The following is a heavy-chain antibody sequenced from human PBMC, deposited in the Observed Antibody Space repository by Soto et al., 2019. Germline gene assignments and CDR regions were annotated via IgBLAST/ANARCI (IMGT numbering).Heavy chain of an antibody. CDR3: AGGPYYYYYGMDV. Sequence: SETLSLTCTVSGGSISSYYWSWIRQPPGKGLEWIGYIYYSGSTNYNPSLKSRFTISVDTSKNQFSLKLSSVTAADTAVYYCAGGPYYYYYGMDVWGQGTTVTVSS. D-gene: IGHD3-16*01. CDR2: IYYSGST. V-gene: IGHV4-59*08. J-gene: IGHJ6*02. CDR1: GGSISSYY.